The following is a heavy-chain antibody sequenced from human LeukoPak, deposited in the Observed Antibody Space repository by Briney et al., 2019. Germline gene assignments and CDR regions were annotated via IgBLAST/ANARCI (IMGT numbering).Heavy chain of an antibody. D-gene: IGHD3-9*01. CDR3: ARETDYDILTGGL. CDR1: GFTLSSYS. CDR2: ISSSSSYI. Sequence: PGGSLRLSCAASGFTLSSYSMNWVRQAPGKGLEWVSSISSSSSYIYYADSVKGRFTISRDNAKNSLYLQMNSLRAEDTAVYYCARETDYDILTGGLWGQGTLVTVSS. J-gene: IGHJ4*02. V-gene: IGHV3-21*01.